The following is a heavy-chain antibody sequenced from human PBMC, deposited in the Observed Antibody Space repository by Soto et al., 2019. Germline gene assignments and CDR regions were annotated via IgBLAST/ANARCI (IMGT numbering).Heavy chain of an antibody. CDR3: ARDLLIVVVVAARSYGMDV. J-gene: IGHJ6*02. V-gene: IGHV1-58*02. CDR1: GYTFTIYY. Sequence: SVKVSCKASGYTFTIYYMHWVRQAPGQGLEWIGWIVVGSGNTNYAQKFQERVTITRDMSTSTAYMELRSLRSDDTAVYYCARDLLIVVVVAARSYGMDVWGQGTTVTVSS. CDR2: IVVGSGNT. D-gene: IGHD2-15*01.